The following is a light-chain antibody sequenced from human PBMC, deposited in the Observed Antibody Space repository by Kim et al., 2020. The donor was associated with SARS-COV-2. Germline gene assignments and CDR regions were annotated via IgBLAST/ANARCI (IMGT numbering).Light chain of an antibody. CDR2: GVS. J-gene: IGKJ2*01. CDR1: ESVSSN. Sequence: SVFPVETVTLFCRASESVSSNVAWYHHKPGRTPRLLMYGVSKRATGVPDRFSGTGSGTGFTLTINSLQSEDFGIYFCHQYDHWLYTFGQGTKLEI. CDR3: HQYDHWLYT. V-gene: IGKV3-15*01.